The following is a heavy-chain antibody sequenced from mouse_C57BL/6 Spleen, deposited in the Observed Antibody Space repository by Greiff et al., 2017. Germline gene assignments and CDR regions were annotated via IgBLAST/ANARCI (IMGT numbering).Heavy chain of an antibody. CDR2: ISDGGSYT. V-gene: IGHV5-4*01. CDR3: ARDWGLRLWFAY. Sequence: EVQLVESGGGLVKPGGSLKLSCAASGFTFSSYAMSWVRQTPEKRLEWVATISDGGSYTYYPDNVKGRFTISRDNAKNNLYLRRSHLKSEDTAMYYCARDWGLRLWFAYWGQGTLVTVSA. D-gene: IGHD2-4*01. CDR1: GFTFSSYA. J-gene: IGHJ3*01.